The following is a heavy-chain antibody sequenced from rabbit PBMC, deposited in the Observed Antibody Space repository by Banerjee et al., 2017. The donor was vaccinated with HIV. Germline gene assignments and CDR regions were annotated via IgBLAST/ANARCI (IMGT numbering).Heavy chain of an antibody. J-gene: IGHJ4*01. CDR1: GFSFSSSYW. V-gene: IGHV1S40*01. Sequence: QSLEESGGDLVKPGASLTLTCTASGFSFSSSYWICWVRQAPGKGLEWIACIYGDSRTYYASWAKGRFTISKTSSTTVTLQMTSLTAADRATYFCARDGIYAGSTYFYFNLWGPGTLVTVS. D-gene: IGHD8-1*01. CDR3: ARDGIYAGSTYFYFNL. CDR2: IYGDSRT.